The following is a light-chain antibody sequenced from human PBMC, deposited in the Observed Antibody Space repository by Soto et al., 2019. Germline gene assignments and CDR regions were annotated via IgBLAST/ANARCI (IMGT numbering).Light chain of an antibody. Sequence: QSVLTQPPSVSSAPGQKVPISCSGSSSNIGDDYVSWYQQFPGKAPRLLIYDDDKRPSGIPDRFSGSKSGTAATLEITGLQTGDEADYYCGTWDSSLSGGVFGGGTKVTVL. J-gene: IGLJ3*02. CDR3: GTWDSSLSGGV. V-gene: IGLV1-51*01. CDR2: DDD. CDR1: SSNIGDDY.